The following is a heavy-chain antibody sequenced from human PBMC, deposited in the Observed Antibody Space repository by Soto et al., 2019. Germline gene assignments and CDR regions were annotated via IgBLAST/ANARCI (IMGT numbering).Heavy chain of an antibody. V-gene: IGHV3-48*01. CDR3: ARRGRYTQYYYYGMDV. Sequence: EVQLVESGGGLVQPGGSLRLSCAASGFTFSSYSMNWVRQAPGKGLEWVSYISSSSSTIYYADSVKGRFTISRDNAKNSLYRQMNSLRAEDTAVYYCARRGRYTQYYYYGMDVWGQGTTVTVSS. CDR2: ISSSSSTI. D-gene: IGHD5-18*01. J-gene: IGHJ6*02. CDR1: GFTFSSYS.